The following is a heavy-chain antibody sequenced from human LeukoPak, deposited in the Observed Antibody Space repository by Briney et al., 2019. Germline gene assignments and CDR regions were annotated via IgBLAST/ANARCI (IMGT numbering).Heavy chain of an antibody. CDR3: ARDGITDFWRTLPFDAFDI. D-gene: IGHD3-3*01. CDR1: GGSISSGSYY. V-gene: IGHV4-61*02. J-gene: IGHJ3*02. CDR2: IYTSGST. Sequence: SQTLSLTCTVSGGSISSGSYYWSWIRQPAGKGLEWIGRIYTSGSTNYNPSLKSRVTISVDTSKNQFSLKLSSVTAADTAVYYCARDGITDFWRTLPFDAFDIWGQGTMVTVSS.